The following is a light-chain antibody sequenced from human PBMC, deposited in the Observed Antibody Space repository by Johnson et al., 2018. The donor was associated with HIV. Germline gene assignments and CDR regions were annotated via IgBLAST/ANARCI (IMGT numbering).Light chain of an antibody. Sequence: QSILTQPPSVSAAPGQKVTISCSGSSSNIGNNYVSWYQQLPGTAPKLLIYENNKRPSGIPDRYSASKSGTSATLGITGLQTVDEADYYCGTWDSSLSASYVFGTGTKVTVL. V-gene: IGLV1-51*02. J-gene: IGLJ1*01. CDR1: SSNIGNNY. CDR2: ENN. CDR3: GTWDSSLSASYV.